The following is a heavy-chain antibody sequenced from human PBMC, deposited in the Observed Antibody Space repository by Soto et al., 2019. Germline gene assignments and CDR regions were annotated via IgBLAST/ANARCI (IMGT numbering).Heavy chain of an antibody. CDR2: IFYSGST. CDR3: ARGNPYYDILTGPGGFDY. Sequence: TLSLTCTVSGGSISSGGYYWSWIRQHPGKGLEWIGYIFYSGSTFYNPSLKSRVTISVDTSKNQFSLKLSSVTAADTAVYYCARGNPYYDILTGPGGFDYWGXXXXXTVSS. V-gene: IGHV4-31*03. J-gene: IGHJ4*01. CDR1: GGSISSGGYY. D-gene: IGHD3-9*01.